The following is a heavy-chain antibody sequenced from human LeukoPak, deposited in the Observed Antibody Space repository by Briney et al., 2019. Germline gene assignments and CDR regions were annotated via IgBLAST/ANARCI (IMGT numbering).Heavy chain of an antibody. CDR1: GFTFSSYS. CDR2: ISSSSSYI. J-gene: IGHJ4*02. V-gene: IGHV3-21*04. CDR3: AKLRAANYDSSAPDY. D-gene: IGHD3-22*01. Sequence: GGSLRLSCAASGFTFSSYSMNWVRQAPGKGLEWFSSISSSSSYIYYADSVKGRFTISRDNAKNSLYLQMNSLRAEDTAIYYCAKLRAANYDSSAPDYWGQGTLVTVSS.